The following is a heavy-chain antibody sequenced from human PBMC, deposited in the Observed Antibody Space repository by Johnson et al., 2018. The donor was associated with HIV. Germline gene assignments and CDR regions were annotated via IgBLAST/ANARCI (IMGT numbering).Heavy chain of an antibody. V-gene: IGHV3-66*01. CDR1: GFTVTTKY. Sequence: VQLVESGGGVVQPGGSLRLSCAASGFTVTTKYMSGVRQAPGKGLEWVSVIYSGGSPYYADSVKGRFTISRDNAKNTLYLQMNSLRAEDTALYYCTRARYSSSWYNGDAFDIWGQGTMVTVSS. J-gene: IGHJ3*02. CDR2: IYSGGSP. CDR3: TRARYSSSWYNGDAFDI. D-gene: IGHD6-13*01.